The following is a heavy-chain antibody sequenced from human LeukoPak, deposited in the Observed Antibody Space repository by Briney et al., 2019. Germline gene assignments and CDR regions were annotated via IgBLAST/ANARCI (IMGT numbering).Heavy chain of an antibody. CDR1: GGSVSSGSYY. V-gene: IGHV4-61*02. Sequence: NPSETLSLTCTVSGGSVSSGSYYWSWIRQPAGKGLEWIGRIHTTGSTSYNPSLKSRVTMSLDTSRNHFSLKLNSVTAADTAVYYCARTSDYSSGWFWWFDPWGQGTLVTVSS. CDR2: IHTTGST. D-gene: IGHD6-19*01. J-gene: IGHJ5*02. CDR3: ARTSDYSSGWFWWFDP.